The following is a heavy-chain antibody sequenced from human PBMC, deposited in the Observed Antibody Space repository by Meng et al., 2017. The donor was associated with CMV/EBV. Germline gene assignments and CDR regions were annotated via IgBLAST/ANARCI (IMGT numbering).Heavy chain of an antibody. CDR3: ARVAMVRVAD. CDR2: INHSGST. CDR1: GRTFSCYY. J-gene: IGHJ4*02. Sequence: VQPEPGGAEPFKPSSPLSLTCAVSGRTFSCYYWSLIRQPPGKGLEWIWKINHSGSTNYPPSLKRLITILEDTSNNQSPLKRSAVTAADTAEYYGARVAMVRVADWGQGTLVTVSS. V-gene: IGHV4-34*01. D-gene: IGHD3-10*01.